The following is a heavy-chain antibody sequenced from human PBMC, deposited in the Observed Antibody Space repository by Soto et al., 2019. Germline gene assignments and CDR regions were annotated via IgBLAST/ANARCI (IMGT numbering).Heavy chain of an antibody. CDR2: ISPSGGST. Sequence: ASVKVSCKASGYTFTSYYMHWVRQAPGQGLEWMGIISPSGGSTSYAQKFQGRVTMTRDTSTSTVYMELSSLRPEDTAVYYCARPSSGCTNGVCYLDYWGQGTLVTVSS. CDR1: GYTFTSYY. V-gene: IGHV1-46*01. CDR3: ARPSSGCTNGVCYLDY. J-gene: IGHJ4*02. D-gene: IGHD2-8*01.